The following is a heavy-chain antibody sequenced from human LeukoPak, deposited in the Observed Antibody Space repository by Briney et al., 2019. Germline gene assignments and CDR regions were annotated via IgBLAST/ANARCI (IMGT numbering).Heavy chain of an antibody. V-gene: IGHV3-64D*09. CDR3: VKGLVLRYFDWFGYFQH. Sequence: AGGSLRLSCSASGFTFSRYAMHWVRQAPGKGLEYVSAISSNGGSTYYADSVKGRFTISRDNYKNTMYLQMSSLRAEDTAVYYCVKGLVLRYFDWFGYFQHWGQGTLVTVSS. CDR2: ISSNGGST. J-gene: IGHJ1*01. CDR1: GFTFSRYA. D-gene: IGHD3-9*01.